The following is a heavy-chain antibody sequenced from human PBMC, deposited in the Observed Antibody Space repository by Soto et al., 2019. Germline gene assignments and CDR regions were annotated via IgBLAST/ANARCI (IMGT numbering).Heavy chain of an antibody. CDR1: GGSISSYY. CDR3: ARHGGTPLGIVGATDYYYGMDV. Sequence: SETLSLTCTVSGGSISSYYWSWIRQPPGKGLEWIGYIYYSGSTNYNPSLKSRVTISVDTSKNQFSLKLSSGTAADTAVYYCARHGGTPLGIVGATDYYYGMDVWGQGTTVTVSS. V-gene: IGHV4-59*08. D-gene: IGHD1-26*01. J-gene: IGHJ6*02. CDR2: IYYSGST.